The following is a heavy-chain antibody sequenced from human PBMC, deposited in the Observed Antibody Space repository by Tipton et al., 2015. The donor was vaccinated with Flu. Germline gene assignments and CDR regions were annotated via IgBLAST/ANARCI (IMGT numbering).Heavy chain of an antibody. CDR1: DYSISSGYY. V-gene: IGHV4-38-2*01. J-gene: IGHJ4*02. CDR3: ARRRDGYNCFDS. CDR2: ISHSGRT. Sequence: PGLVKPSETLSLICAVSDYSISSGYYWGWIRQPPGKGLEWIGCISHSGRTYYNPSLKSRVTISVDTAKNQFSQRLSSVTAADTAVYYCARRRDGYNCFDSWGQGTLVTVSS. D-gene: IGHD5-24*01.